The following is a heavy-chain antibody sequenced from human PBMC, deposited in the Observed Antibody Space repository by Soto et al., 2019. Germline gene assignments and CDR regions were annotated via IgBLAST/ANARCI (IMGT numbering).Heavy chain of an antibody. J-gene: IGHJ4*02. CDR3: ARDLNAYSILFDY. CDR2: IYTGGST. Sequence: PSETLSLTCTVSGGSISSYYWSWIRLPAGKGLEWIGRIYTGGSTNYNPSLKSRVTMSVDTSKDQFSLKLSSVTAADTAVYYCARDLNAYSILFDYWGQGTLVTVS. CDR1: GGSISSYY. V-gene: IGHV4-4*07. D-gene: IGHD4-4*01.